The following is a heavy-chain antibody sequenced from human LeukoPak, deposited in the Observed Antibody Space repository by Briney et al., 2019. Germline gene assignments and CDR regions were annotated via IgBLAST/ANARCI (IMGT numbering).Heavy chain of an antibody. CDR1: GFTFSSYA. J-gene: IGHJ4*02. CDR2: ISESSTYI. CDR3: ARAKQWNYYFDY. D-gene: IGHD6-19*01. Sequence: GGSLRLSCAASGFTFSSYAMSWVRQAPGKGLEWVASISESSTYIYSADSIKGRFTISRDNAKNSLYLQMNSLRVEDTALYYCARAKQWNYYFDYWGQGTLVTVSS. V-gene: IGHV3-21*01.